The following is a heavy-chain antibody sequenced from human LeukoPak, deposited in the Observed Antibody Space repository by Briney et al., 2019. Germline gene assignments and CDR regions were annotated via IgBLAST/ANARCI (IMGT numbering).Heavy chain of an antibody. CDR2: ISGSGGST. J-gene: IGHJ4*02. CDR1: GFTVSSYA. CDR3: AKGGFLYYDILTGYYHGGYFDY. V-gene: IGHV3-23*01. Sequence: GGSLRLSCAASGFTVSSYAMGWVRQAPGKGLEWVSAISGSGGSTYYADSVKGRFTISRDNSKNTLYLQMNSLRAEDTAVYYCAKGGFLYYDILTGYYHGGYFDYWGQGTLVTASS. D-gene: IGHD3-9*01.